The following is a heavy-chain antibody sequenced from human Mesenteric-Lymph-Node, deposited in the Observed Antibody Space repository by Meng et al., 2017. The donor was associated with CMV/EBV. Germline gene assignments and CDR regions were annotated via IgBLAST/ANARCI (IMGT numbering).Heavy chain of an antibody. CDR1: GGSFSGYY. V-gene: IGHV4-34*01. J-gene: IGHJ4*02. Sequence: LTCAVYGGSFSGYYWSWIRQPPGKGLEWIGEINHSGRTNYNPSLKSRVTISVDTSKNQFSLKLSSVTAADTAVYYCARGGGSYYEDYWGQGTLVTVSS. D-gene: IGHD1-26*01. CDR2: INHSGRT. CDR3: ARGGGSYYEDY.